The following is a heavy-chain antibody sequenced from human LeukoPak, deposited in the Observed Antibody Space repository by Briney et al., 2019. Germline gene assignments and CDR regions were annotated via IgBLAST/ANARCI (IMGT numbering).Heavy chain of an antibody. Sequence: SETLSLTCTVSGASIRSSYWSWLRQPPGKGLEWIGSIYYTGSTNSNPPLKSRVTVSVDTSKNQFSLKLSSMTAADTAVYYCARLDRSGYEMGGTWFDPWGQGTLVTVSS. CDR1: GASIRSSY. V-gene: IGHV4-59*08. CDR2: IYYTGST. CDR3: ARLDRSGYEMGGTWFDP. J-gene: IGHJ5*02. D-gene: IGHD3-22*01.